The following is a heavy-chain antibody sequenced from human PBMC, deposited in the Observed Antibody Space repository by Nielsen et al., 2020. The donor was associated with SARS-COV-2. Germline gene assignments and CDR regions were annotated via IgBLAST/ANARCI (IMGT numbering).Heavy chain of an antibody. J-gene: IGHJ4*02. D-gene: IGHD4-17*01. V-gene: IGHV3-64*04. CDR1: GFTFSSYT. Sequence: GESLKISCSASGFTFSSYTMLWVRQAPGKGLEYVSAIRSNGGSTYSADSVKGRLTISRDNARNSLFLQMNSLRAEDTAVYYCARADYDDYGILDYWGQGTLVTVSS. CDR3: ARADYDDYGILDY. CDR2: IRSNGGST.